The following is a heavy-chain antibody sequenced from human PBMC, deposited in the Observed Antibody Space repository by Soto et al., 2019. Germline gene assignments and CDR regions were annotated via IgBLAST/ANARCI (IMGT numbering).Heavy chain of an antibody. Sequence: EVQLLESGGALVQPGGSLRLSCAASGFTFSSYAMSWVRQAPGKGLEWVSLISGSGGSTYYADSVKGRFTISRDNSKNTLYLQMNSLRAEDTAVFCCAKHLSNGSPDYWGQGTLVTVSS. D-gene: IGHD2-15*01. CDR2: ISGSGGST. V-gene: IGHV3-23*01. CDR1: GFTFSSYA. CDR3: AKHLSNGSPDY. J-gene: IGHJ4*02.